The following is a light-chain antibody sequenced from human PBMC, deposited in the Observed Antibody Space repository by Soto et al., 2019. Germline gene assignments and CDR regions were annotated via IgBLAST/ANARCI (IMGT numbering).Light chain of an antibody. CDR2: RDS. Sequence: SYELTQPLSVSVPLGQTARITCGGNNIGIGSRSVHWYQQKPGQAPVLVIFRDSNRPSGIPERFSGSSSLNTATLTISRAQAGDEADYYCQVWDSSTVVFGGGTKVTVL. CDR1: NIGIGSRS. V-gene: IGLV3-9*01. CDR3: QVWDSSTVV. J-gene: IGLJ2*01.